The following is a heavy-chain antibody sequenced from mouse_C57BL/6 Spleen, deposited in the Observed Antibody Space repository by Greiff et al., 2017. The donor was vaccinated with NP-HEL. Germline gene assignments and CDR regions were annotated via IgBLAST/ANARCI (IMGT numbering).Heavy chain of an antibody. CDR1: GFTFSDYG. Sequence: EVQLQQSGGGLVKPGGSLKLSCAASGFTFSDYGMHWVRQAPEKGLEWVAYISSGSSTIYYADTVKGRFTISRDNAKNTLFLQMTSLRSEDTAMYYCARGGVLRYYWYFDVWGTGTTVTVSS. J-gene: IGHJ1*03. D-gene: IGHD1-1*01. V-gene: IGHV5-17*01. CDR3: ARGGVLRYYWYFDV. CDR2: ISSGSSTI.